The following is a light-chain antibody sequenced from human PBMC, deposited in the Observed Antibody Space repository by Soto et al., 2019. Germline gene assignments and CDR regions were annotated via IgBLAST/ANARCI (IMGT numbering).Light chain of an antibody. CDR1: QSISSY. V-gene: IGKV1-39*01. CDR3: QQTYTAPLT. J-gene: IGKJ4*01. CDR2: AAS. Sequence: DIPMTQSPSSLSASVGDRVTITCRTSQSISSYLSWYQQKPGKAPNLLIYAASSLQSGVPSRFSGSGSGTDFTLTISSLQPEDFATYYCQQTYTAPLTFGGGTRVQIK.